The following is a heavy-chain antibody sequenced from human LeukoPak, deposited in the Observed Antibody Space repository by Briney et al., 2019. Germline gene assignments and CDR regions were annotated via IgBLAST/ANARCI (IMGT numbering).Heavy chain of an antibody. CDR3: TTAVWGSGYYNFDF. V-gene: IGHV3-15*01. CDR2: IKSKTDGGTT. CDR1: GFTFTDAW. D-gene: IGHD3-22*01. Sequence: GGSLRLSCAASGFTFTDAWMSWVRQAPGKGLEWVGRIKSKTDGGTTDYAAPVKGRFTISRDDSKNTLYLQMTSLKTEDTAVYYCTTAVWGSGYYNFDFWGQGTLVTVFS. J-gene: IGHJ4*02.